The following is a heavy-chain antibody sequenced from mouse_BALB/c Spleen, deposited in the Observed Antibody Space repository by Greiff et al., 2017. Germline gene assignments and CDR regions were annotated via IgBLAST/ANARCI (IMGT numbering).Heavy chain of an antibody. V-gene: IGHV1S81*02. Sequence: QVQLQQPGADLVKPGASVKLSCKASGYTFTSYWMHWVKQRPGQGLEWIGEINPSNGRTNYNEKFKSKATLTVDKSSSTAYMQLSSLTSEDSAVYYCARKVAYWGQGTLVTVSA. CDR3: ARKVAY. CDR2: INPSNGRT. J-gene: IGHJ3*01. CDR1: GYTFTSYW.